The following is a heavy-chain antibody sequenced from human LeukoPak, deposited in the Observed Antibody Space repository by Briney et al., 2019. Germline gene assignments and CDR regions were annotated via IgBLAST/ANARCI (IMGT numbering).Heavy chain of an antibody. J-gene: IGHJ5*02. Sequence: PSETPSLTCTVSGGSISSGDYYWSWIRQPPGKGLEWIGYIYYSGSTYYNPSLKSRVTISVDTSKNQFSLKLSSVTAADTAVYYCARYYGSLNWFDPWGQGTLVTVSS. V-gene: IGHV4-30-4*01. CDR1: GGSISSGDYY. CDR3: ARYYGSLNWFDP. D-gene: IGHD3-10*01. CDR2: IYYSGST.